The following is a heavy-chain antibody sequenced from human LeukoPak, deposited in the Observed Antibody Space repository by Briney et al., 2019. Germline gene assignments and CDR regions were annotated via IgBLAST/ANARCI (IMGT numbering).Heavy chain of an antibody. CDR2: IYYSGST. V-gene: IGHV4-59*01. Sequence: SETLSLTCTVSGGSISSYYWSWIRQPPGKGLEWIGYIYYSGSTNYSPSLKSRVTISVDTSKNQFSLKLSSVTAADTAVYYCARAAHHSYYYDSSGYSAPDVWGKGTTVTVSS. CDR1: GGSISSYY. D-gene: IGHD3-22*01. J-gene: IGHJ6*04. CDR3: ARAAHHSYYYDSSGYSAPDV.